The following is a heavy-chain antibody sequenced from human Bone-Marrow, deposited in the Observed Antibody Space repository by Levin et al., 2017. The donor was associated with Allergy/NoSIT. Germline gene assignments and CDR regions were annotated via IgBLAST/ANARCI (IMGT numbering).Heavy chain of an antibody. J-gene: IGHJ5*02. CDR1: GDSVDSASNS. CDR3: ARIRLQRGRGNWFDP. V-gene: IGHV4-61*01. CDR2: IFLSGNT. D-gene: IGHD4-11*01. Sequence: SETLSLTCTVSGDSVDSASNSWSWIRQSPGRGLEWIGFIFLSGNTDYNPSLKSRVNISVDTSKNQFSLELHSVTAAVTAVYYCARIRLQRGRGNWFDPWGQGTLVTVAS.